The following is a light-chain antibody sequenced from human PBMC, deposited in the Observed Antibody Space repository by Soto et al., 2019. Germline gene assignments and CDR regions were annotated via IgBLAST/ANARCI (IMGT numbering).Light chain of an antibody. CDR1: QSVGSAY. CDR2: GAS. J-gene: IGKJ4*01. Sequence: EIVLTQSPGTLSLSPGERATLSCRASQSVGSAYVGWYQQKPGQAPRLLIFGASRGATGIPDRFSGSGSGTNFTLTISRLEPEDFAVYYCQQFSSYPLTFGGGTKVDIK. V-gene: IGKV3-20*01. CDR3: QQFSSYPLT.